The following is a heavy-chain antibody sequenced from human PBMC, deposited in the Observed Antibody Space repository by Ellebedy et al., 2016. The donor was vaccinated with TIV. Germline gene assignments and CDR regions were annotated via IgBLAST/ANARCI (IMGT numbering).Heavy chain of an antibody. Sequence: GESLKISCAASGFTFSDYWMSWVRQVPGKGPEWLSYISPSSSHTNYADSVKGRFTVSRDNVKNSLYLQMTGLRTEDTAVYYCARGFHGFDSWGQGTLVTVSS. CDR1: GFTFSDYW. CDR3: ARGFHGFDS. V-gene: IGHV3-11*05. CDR2: ISPSSSHT. J-gene: IGHJ4*02.